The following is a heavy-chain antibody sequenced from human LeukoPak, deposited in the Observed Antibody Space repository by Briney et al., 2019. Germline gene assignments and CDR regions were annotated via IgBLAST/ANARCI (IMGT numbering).Heavy chain of an antibody. CDR2: IIPIFGTA. CDR3: AILAAADRRLYYYYYMDV. J-gene: IGHJ6*03. V-gene: IGHV1-69*13. CDR1: GGTFSSYA. Sequence: SVKVSCKASGGTFSSYAISWVRQAPGQGLKWMGGIIPIFGTANYAQKFQGRVTITADESTSAAYMELSSLRSEDTAVYYCAILAAADRRLYYYYYMDVWGKGTTVTVSS. D-gene: IGHD6-13*01.